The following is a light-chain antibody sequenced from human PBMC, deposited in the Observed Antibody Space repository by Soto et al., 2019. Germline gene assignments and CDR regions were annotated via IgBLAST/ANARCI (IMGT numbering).Light chain of an antibody. J-gene: IGKJ1*01. CDR3: QQRNNWPPGIT. Sequence: EIVLTQSPGTLSLSPWERATLSCRASQSISSTYLTWYHQRPGQAPRLLIYDASRRATGIPDRFSGSGSGTDFTLTISSLEPEDFAVYYCQQRNNWPPGITFGQGTKVDIK. CDR2: DAS. CDR1: QSISSTY. V-gene: IGKV3D-20*02.